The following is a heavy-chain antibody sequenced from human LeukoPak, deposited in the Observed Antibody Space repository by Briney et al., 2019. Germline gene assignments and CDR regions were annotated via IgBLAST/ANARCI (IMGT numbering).Heavy chain of an antibody. CDR3: ARDFKQQLVSFYYYGMDV. D-gene: IGHD6-13*01. V-gene: IGHV3-21*01. Sequence: PGGSLRLSCAASGFTFSSYSMNWVRQAPGKELEWVSSISSSSSYIYYADSVKGRFTISRDNAKNSLYLQMNSLRAEDTAVYYCARDFKQQLVSFYYYGMDVWGKGTTVTVSS. CDR2: ISSSSSYI. CDR1: GFTFSSYS. J-gene: IGHJ6*04.